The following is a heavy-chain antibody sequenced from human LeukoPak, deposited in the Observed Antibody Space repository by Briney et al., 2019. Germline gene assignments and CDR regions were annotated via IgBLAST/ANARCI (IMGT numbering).Heavy chain of an antibody. CDR3: ARDYSLLWLAK. V-gene: IGHV3-74*01. CDR1: GFTFSTYW. Sequence: SLTLACPASGFTFSTYWMHWVRHPQGKGLVGGSCNAPDGCGPIVADCVKGRFTISRDNAKNTLKMQMTSLRAEDTAVYYCARDYSLLWLAKWGQGTLVTVSS. D-gene: IGHD2-15*01. J-gene: IGHJ4*02. CDR2: NAPDGCGP.